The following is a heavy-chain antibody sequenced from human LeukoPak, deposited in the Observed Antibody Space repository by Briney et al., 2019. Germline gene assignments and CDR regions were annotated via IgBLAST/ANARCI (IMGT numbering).Heavy chain of an antibody. V-gene: IGHV1-69*13. CDR1: GGTFSSYA. Sequence: GASVKVSCKASGGTFSSYAISWVRQAPGQWLELMGGIIPIFATANYAQKFQGRVTITADESTSTAYMELSSLRSEDTAVYYCARGPITTRSHFDYWGQGTLVTVSS. CDR3: ARGPITTRSHFDY. CDR2: IIPIFATA. J-gene: IGHJ4*02. D-gene: IGHD3-22*01.